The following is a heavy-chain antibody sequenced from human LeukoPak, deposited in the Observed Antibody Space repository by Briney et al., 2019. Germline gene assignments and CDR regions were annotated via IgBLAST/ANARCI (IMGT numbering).Heavy chain of an antibody. CDR1: GGSISSRSYY. J-gene: IGHJ4*02. D-gene: IGHD3-22*01. V-gene: IGHV4-39*07. CDR2: IYYSGST. CDR3: ARARPKRRYDSSGYYSGFDY. Sequence: SETLSLTCTVSGGSISSRSYYWGWIRQPPGKGLGWIGSIYYSGSTYYNPSLQSRVTISVDTSKNQFSLKLSSVTAADTAVYYCARARPKRRYDSSGYYSGFDYWGQGTLVTVSS.